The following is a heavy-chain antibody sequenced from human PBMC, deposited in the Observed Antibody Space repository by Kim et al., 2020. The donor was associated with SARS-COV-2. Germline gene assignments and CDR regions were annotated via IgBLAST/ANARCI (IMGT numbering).Heavy chain of an antibody. Sequence: GGSLRLSCAASGFTFSSYWISWVRQAPGKGLEWVANIKQDGSEKYYVDSVKGRFTISRDNAKNSLYLQMNSLRAEDTAVYYCATTGGRYRVSAKEARDY. CDR1: GFTFSSYW. J-gene: IGHJ4*01. D-gene: IGHD5-12*01. V-gene: IGHV3-7*01. CDR3: ATTGGRYRVSAKEARDY. CDR2: IKQDGSEK.